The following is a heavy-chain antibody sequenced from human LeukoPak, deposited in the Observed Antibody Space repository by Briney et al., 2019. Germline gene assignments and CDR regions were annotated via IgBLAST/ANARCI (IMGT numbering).Heavy chain of an antibody. D-gene: IGHD5-24*01. J-gene: IGHJ4*02. CDR1: GGSISSYY. V-gene: IGHV4-4*07. CDR3: ARGLGRLQPFDY. CDR2: IYTSGST. Sequence: SETLSLTCTVSGGSISSYYWSWLRQPAGKGLEWIGRIYTSGSTNYNPSLKSRVTISVDTSKNQFSLKLSSVTAADTAVYYCARGLGRLQPFDYWGQGTLVTVSS.